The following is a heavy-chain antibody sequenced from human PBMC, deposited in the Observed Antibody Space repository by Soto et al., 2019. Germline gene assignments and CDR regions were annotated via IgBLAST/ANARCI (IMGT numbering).Heavy chain of an antibody. D-gene: IGHD3-22*01. CDR2: ISYDGSNK. CDR3: ARQGRVTYYYDSSAYQPYGMDV. J-gene: IGHJ6*02. V-gene: IGHV3-30-3*01. Sequence: VGSLRLSCAASGFTFSSYAMHWVRQAPGKGLEWVAVISYDGSNKYYADSVKGRFTISRDNSKNTLYLQMNSLRAEDTAVYYCARQGRVTYYYDSSAYQPYGMDVWGQGTTVTVSS. CDR1: GFTFSSYA.